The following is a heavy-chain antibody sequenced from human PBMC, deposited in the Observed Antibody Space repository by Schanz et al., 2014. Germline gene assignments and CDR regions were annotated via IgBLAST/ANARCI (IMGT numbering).Heavy chain of an antibody. CDR3: AKSQGSSFDS. CDR2: FNDGGVNK. V-gene: IGHV3-23*04. J-gene: IGHJ4*02. D-gene: IGHD6-13*01. Sequence: EVQLVESGGGLIQPGGSLRLSCAASGFGFSSYSMNWVRQAPGKGLEWVSSFNDGGVNKYYADSVKGRFTISSDNSKSTLYLQMSSLRAEDTAVYYCAKSQGSSFDSWGQGTLXTVSS. CDR1: GFGFSSYS.